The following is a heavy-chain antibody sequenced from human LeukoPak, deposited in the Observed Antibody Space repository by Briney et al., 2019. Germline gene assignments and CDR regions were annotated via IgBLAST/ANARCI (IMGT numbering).Heavy chain of an antibody. V-gene: IGHV3-7*01. D-gene: IGHD6-13*01. J-gene: IGHJ4*02. Sequence: GGSLRLSCAASGFTFSSYWMSWVRQAPGKGPEWVANVKQDGSEKYYVDSVKGRFTISRDNAKNSIYLQMNSLRAEDTAVYYCARGYKYSSSWYGGGDYWGQGSLVTVSS. CDR1: GFTFSSYW. CDR2: VKQDGSEK. CDR3: ARGYKYSSSWYGGGDY.